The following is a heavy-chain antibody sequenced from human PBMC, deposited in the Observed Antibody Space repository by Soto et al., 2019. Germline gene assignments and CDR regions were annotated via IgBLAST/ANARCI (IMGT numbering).Heavy chain of an antibody. Sequence: SETLSLTCTVSGGSISGSTYYWVWIRQPPGKGPEWIGTIYYSGSTYYNSSLKSRVTISVDTSKNQFSLKLSSVTAADTAVYYCARGVTTVTTFDYWGQGTLVT. CDR1: GGSISGSTYY. V-gene: IGHV4-39*01. J-gene: IGHJ4*02. CDR3: ARGVTTVTTFDY. CDR2: IYYSGST. D-gene: IGHD4-17*01.